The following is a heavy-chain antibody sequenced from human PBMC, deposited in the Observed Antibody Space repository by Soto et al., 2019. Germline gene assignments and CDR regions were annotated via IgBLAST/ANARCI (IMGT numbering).Heavy chain of an antibody. CDR1: GGSFSAYY. CDR3: AIQRPTDGRWEFANYYGMDV. Sequence: SETLSLTCAVYGGSFSAYYWSWVRQPPGKGLEWIGEIIHSESTKYNPSLKSRVTISVDPSKNEFSLKLSSVTAADTAVYYCAIQRPTDGRWEFANYYGMDVWGQGTPVTVSS. J-gene: IGHJ6*02. CDR2: IIHSEST. D-gene: IGHD1-26*01. V-gene: IGHV4-34*12.